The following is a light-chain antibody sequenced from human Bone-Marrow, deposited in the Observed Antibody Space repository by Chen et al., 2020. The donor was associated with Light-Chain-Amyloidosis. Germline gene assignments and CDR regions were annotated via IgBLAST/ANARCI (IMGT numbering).Light chain of an antibody. CDR2: EDD. V-gene: IGLV6-57*01. CDR3: QSYQGSSQGV. J-gene: IGLJ3*02. CDR1: SGSIATNY. Sequence: FILTQPHSVSSSPGKTVIISCTRSSGSIATNYVQWYQQRPGSSPTTVIYEDDQRPSGVPDRFSGSIDRSSNSASLTISGLKTEDEADYYCQSYQGSSQGVFGGGTKLTVL.